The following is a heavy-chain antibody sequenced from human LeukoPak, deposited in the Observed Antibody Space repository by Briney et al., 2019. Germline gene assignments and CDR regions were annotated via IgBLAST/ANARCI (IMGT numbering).Heavy chain of an antibody. Sequence: GGSLRLSCTASGFTFRSYAMTWVRQAPGKGLEWVSAISGSGENTYYVDSVKGRFTISRDNSKNKLYLQMSSLRADDTAVYYCAKGRGSQFYYGMDVWGQGTTVTVSS. CDR3: AKGRGSQFYYGMDV. V-gene: IGHV3-23*01. D-gene: IGHD6-13*01. CDR1: GFTFRSYA. J-gene: IGHJ6*02. CDR2: ISGSGENT.